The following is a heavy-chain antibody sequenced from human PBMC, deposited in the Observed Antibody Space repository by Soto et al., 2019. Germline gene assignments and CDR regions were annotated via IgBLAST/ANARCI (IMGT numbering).Heavy chain of an antibody. CDR3: AKASGYCSSASCSRLIYYYYGMDV. V-gene: IGHV3-30*18. J-gene: IGHJ6*02. D-gene: IGHD2-2*01. Sequence: PGGSLRLSCGASGFTFSTYAMNWVRHAPGKGLEWVAVISYDGGDKYYADSVKGRFTISRDNSKNTLYLQMNSLRAEDTAVYYCAKASGYCSSASCSRLIYYYYGMDVWGQGTTVTVSS. CDR2: ISYDGGDK. CDR1: GFTFSTYA.